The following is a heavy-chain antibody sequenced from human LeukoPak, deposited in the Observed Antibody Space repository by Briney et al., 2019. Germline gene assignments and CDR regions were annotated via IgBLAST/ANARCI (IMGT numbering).Heavy chain of an antibody. J-gene: IGHJ4*02. Sequence: GGSLRLSCAASGFTFSSYGMHWVRQAPGKGLEWVAVISYDGSNKYYADSVKGRFTISRDNSKNTLYLQTNSLRAEDTAVYYCAKSTRGIIIATPFFDYWGQGTLVTVSS. CDR3: AKSTRGIIIATPFFDY. CDR1: GFTFSSYG. D-gene: IGHD3-10*01. V-gene: IGHV3-30*18. CDR2: ISYDGSNK.